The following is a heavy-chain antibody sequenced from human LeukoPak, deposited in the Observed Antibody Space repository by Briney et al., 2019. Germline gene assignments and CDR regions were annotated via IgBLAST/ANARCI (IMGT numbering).Heavy chain of an antibody. Sequence: SETLSLTCAVSGGSISSGSYYWSCIRQPAGQGLVWIGRIYTSGSTNYNPSLKSRVTISVDTSKNLFSLKLSSVTAADTAVYYCANLPSKLEEGAFDIWGQGTMVTVSS. CDR1: GGSISSGSYY. CDR3: ANLPSKLEEGAFDI. D-gene: IGHD1-1*01. J-gene: IGHJ3*02. V-gene: IGHV4-61*02. CDR2: IYTSGST.